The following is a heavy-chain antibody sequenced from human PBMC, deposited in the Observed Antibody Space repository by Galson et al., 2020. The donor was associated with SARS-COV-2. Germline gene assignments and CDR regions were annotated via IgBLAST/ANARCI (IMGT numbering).Heavy chain of an antibody. CDR3: TRLPYCRTTSCLYGMDV. CDR1: GGSVSSYY. Sequence: SETLSLTCSVSGGSVSSYYWSWIRQPPGKGLEWIGYISFGGSTHYNPSLKSRVTISLDTSKDQFSLKLSSVTAADTAIYYCTRLPYCRTTSCLYGMDVWGQGTTVTVSS. CDR2: ISFGGST. V-gene: IGHV4-59*08. J-gene: IGHJ6*02. D-gene: IGHD2-2*01.